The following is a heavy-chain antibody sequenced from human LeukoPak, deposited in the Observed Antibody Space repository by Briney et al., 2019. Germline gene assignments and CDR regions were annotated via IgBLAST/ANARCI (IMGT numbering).Heavy chain of an antibody. D-gene: IGHD4-17*01. J-gene: IGHJ4*02. CDR2: VKQDETPR. V-gene: IGHV3-7*01. Sequence: GGSLRLSCEASGFTFSSHWMNWVRRAPGKGLEWVASVKQDETPRYNVNLVKGRFTISRDNAKNSLYLQLNSLTADDTSVYYCARGPNYGDYVDYLDYWGQGALVTVST. CDR3: ARGPNYGDYVDYLDY. CDR1: GFTFSSHW.